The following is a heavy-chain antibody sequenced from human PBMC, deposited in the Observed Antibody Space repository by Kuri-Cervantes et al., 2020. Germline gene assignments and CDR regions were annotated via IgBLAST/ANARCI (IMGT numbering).Heavy chain of an antibody. Sequence: ASVKVSCKASGYTFTSYDINWVRQATGQGLEWMGWMNPNSGNTGYAQKFQGRVTMTRNTSISTAYMELSSLRSEDTAVYYCARVDDYGDYEWFDPWGQGTLVTVSS. CDR3: ARVDDYGDYEWFDP. J-gene: IGHJ5*02. CDR1: GYTFTSYD. CDR2: MNPNSGNT. V-gene: IGHV1-8*02. D-gene: IGHD4-17*01.